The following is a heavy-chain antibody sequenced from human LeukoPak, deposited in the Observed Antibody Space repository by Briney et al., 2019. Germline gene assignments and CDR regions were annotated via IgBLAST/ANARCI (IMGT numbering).Heavy chain of an antibody. D-gene: IGHD3-3*01. J-gene: IGHJ4*02. Sequence: ASVKVSCKASGGTFSSYAISWVRQAPGQGLEWMGGIIPIFGTANYAQKFQGRVTITADESTSTAYMELSSLRSEDTAVYHCATETAIFGVVNAAFDYWGQGTLVTVSS. V-gene: IGHV1-69*13. CDR2: IIPIFGTA. CDR1: GGTFSSYA. CDR3: ATETAIFGVVNAAFDY.